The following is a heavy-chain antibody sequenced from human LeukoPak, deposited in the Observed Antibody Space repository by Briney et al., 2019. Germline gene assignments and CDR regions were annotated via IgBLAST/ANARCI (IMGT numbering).Heavy chain of an antibody. CDR2: ISGSGGST. D-gene: IGHD5-18*01. CDR1: GFTLSSYA. J-gene: IGHJ4*02. Sequence: GSLRLSSAASGFTLSSYAMSWVRQAPGKGLEWVSAISGSGGSTYYADSVKGRFTISRDNSKNTLYLQMNSLRAEYTAVYYCAKVLSYSYSDYWGQGTLVTVSS. V-gene: IGHV3-23*01. CDR3: AKVLSYSYSDY.